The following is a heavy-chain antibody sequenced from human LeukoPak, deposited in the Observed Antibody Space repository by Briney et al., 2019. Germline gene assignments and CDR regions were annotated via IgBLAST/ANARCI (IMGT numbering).Heavy chain of an antibody. CDR3: ARVLAYYYGMDV. V-gene: IGHV4-30-2*01. Sequence: SETLSLTRAVSGGSISSGGYSWSWIRQPPGKGLEWIGYIYHSGSTYYNPSLKSRVTISVDRSKNQFSLKLSSVTAADTAVYYCARVLAYYYGMDVWGQGTTVTVSS. J-gene: IGHJ6*02. CDR1: GGSISSGGYS. CDR2: IYHSGST.